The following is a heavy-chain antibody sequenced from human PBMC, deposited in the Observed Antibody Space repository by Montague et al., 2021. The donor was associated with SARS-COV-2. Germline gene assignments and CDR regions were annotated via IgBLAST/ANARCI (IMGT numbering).Heavy chain of an antibody. V-gene: IGHV6-1*01. Sequence: CAISGDSVSSNSAAWNWIRQSPSRGLEWLGRTHYRSKWYNDYAVSVKSRITINPDTSKNQFSLQLNSVTPGDTAVYYCARDDPYCTNGVCYTGNWFDPWGQGTLVTVSS. D-gene: IGHD2-8*01. CDR3: ARDDPYCTNGVCYTGNWFDP. CDR1: GDSVSSNSAA. CDR2: THYRSKWYN. J-gene: IGHJ5*02.